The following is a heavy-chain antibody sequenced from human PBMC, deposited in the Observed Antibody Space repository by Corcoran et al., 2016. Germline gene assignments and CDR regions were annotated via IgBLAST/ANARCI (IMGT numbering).Heavy chain of an antibody. D-gene: IGHD2-15*01. CDR2: IIHIFGTA. CDR1: GGTFSSYA. Sequence: QVQLVQSGAEVKKPGSSVKVSCKASGGTFSSYAISWVRQAPGQGLEWMGGIIHIFGTANYAQKFQGRVTITADESTSTAYMELSSLRSEDTAVYYRARARKVGYCSGGSCDLSVGPHYYYGMDVWGQGTTVTVSS. J-gene: IGHJ6*02. CDR3: ARARKVGYCSGGSCDLSVGPHYYYGMDV. V-gene: IGHV1-69*01.